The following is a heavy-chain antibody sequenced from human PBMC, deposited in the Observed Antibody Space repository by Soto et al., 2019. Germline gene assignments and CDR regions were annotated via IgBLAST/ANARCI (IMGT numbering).Heavy chain of an antibody. J-gene: IGHJ5*02. V-gene: IGHV3-21*02. CDR1: GFTLRSFT. CDR3: TRDASRDSSARGWFDP. D-gene: IGHD6-13*01. CDR2: ISSNSAYI. Sequence: EVQLVESGGGLVKPGGSLRLSCAASGFTLRSFTMNWVRQAPGKGLEWVSTISSNSAYIYYTDALRGRFTISRDNAKNSLHLQMNSLRAEDTALYYGTRDASRDSSARGWFDPWGPGTLFTVSS.